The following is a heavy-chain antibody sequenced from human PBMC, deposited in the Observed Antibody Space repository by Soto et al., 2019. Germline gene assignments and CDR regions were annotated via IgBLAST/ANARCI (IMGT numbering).Heavy chain of an antibody. V-gene: IGHV3-23*01. J-gene: IGHJ4*02. Sequence: GGSLRLSCAASGFTFSSYAMSWVRQAPGKGLEWVSAISGSGGSTYYADSVKGRFTISRDNSKNTLYLQMNSLRAEDTAVYYCAKRNLSPGDYYAPTYDYWGQGTLVTVSS. CDR3: AKRNLSPGDYYAPTYDY. CDR2: ISGSGGST. CDR1: GFTFSSYA. D-gene: IGHD3-10*01.